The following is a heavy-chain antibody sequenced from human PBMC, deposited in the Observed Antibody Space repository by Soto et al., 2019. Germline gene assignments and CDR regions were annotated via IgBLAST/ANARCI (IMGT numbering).Heavy chain of an antibody. Sequence: SETLSLTCTASGGSISSYYWSWIRQPPGKGLEWIGYIYYSGSTNYNPSLKSRVTISVDTSKNQFSLKLSSVTAADTAVYYCAREMATTTSAGDWFDPWGQGTLVTVSS. CDR1: GGSISSYY. CDR2: IYYSGST. D-gene: IGHD5-12*01. V-gene: IGHV4-59*01. J-gene: IGHJ5*02. CDR3: AREMATTTSAGDWFDP.